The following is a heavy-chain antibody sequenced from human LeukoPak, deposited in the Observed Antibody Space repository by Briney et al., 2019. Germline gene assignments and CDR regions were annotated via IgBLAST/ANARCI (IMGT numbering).Heavy chain of an antibody. D-gene: IGHD3-22*01. Sequence: ASVKVSCKASGYTFTSYDINWVRQATGQGLEWMGWMNPNSGNTGYAQKFQGRVTITRNTSISTVYMELSSLRSEDTAVYYCARHSSDDGSAYDYWGQGTLVTVSS. J-gene: IGHJ4*02. CDR3: ARHSSDDGSAYDY. CDR2: MNPNSGNT. CDR1: GYTFTSYD. V-gene: IGHV1-8*03.